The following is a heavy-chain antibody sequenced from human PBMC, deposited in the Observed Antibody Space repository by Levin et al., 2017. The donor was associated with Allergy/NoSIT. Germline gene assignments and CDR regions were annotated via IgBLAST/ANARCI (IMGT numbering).Heavy chain of an antibody. D-gene: IGHD4-23*01. J-gene: IGHJ4*02. V-gene: IGHV3-23*01. CDR1: GFTFSNYA. Sequence: GGSLRLSCAASGFTFSNYAMSLVRQAPGKGLEWVSAITNSGRTYYADSVKGGFTVSRDNSKNTLYLQMNSLRADGTAVYYCAKEMTTVVPVFDYWGQGTLVTVSS. CDR3: AKEMTTVVPVFDY. CDR2: ITNSGRT.